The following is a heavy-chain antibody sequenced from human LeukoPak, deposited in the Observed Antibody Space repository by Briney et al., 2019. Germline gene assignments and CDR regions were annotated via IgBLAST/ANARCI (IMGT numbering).Heavy chain of an antibody. Sequence: PGGSLRLSCAASGFTFSNAWMSWVRQAPGKGLEWVSSISKSGSSTYYADSVKGRFAISRDNSKNTLYLQMNGLRAEDTAVYYCAKGWGQQLGFDYWGQGTLVTVSS. J-gene: IGHJ4*02. D-gene: IGHD6-13*01. V-gene: IGHV3-23*01. CDR1: GFTFSNAW. CDR3: AKGWGQQLGFDY. CDR2: ISKSGSST.